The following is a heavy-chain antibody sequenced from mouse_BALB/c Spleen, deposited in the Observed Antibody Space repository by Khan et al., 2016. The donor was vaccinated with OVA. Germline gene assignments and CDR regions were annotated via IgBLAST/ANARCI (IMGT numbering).Heavy chain of an antibody. D-gene: IGHD2-4*01. J-gene: IGHJ3*01. CDR2: IWSGGST. V-gene: IGHV2-2*02. CDR3: ARNYDYDDGLAY. CDR1: GFSLTSYG. Sequence: QVQLKESGPGLVQPSQSLSITCTVSGFSLTSYGVHWVRQSPGKGLEWLGVIWSGGSTDYNAAFISRLSISKDNSKSQVFFKMNSLQANDSAIYYCARNYDYDDGLAYWGQGTLVTVSA.